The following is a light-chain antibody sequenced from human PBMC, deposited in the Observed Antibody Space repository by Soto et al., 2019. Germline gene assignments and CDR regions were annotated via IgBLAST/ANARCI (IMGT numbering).Light chain of an antibody. CDR3: SSYTSSSTRV. CDR2: EVS. CDR1: SSDVGGYNH. V-gene: IGLV2-14*01. Sequence: QSVLTQPASVSGSPVQSITISCTGTSSDVGGYNHVSWYQQHPGKAPKLMIYEVSNRPSGVSNRFSGSKSGNTASLTISGLQAEDEADYYCSSYTSSSTRVFGTGTKVTVL. J-gene: IGLJ1*01.